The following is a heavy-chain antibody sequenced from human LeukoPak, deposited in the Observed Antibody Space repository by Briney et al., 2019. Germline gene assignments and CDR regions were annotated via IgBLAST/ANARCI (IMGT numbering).Heavy chain of an antibody. J-gene: IGHJ4*02. CDR3: ARQTGSGLFILP. Sequence: SETLSLTCTVSGVSISSSSYYWGWIRQPPGKGLEWIGSIYYSGSTYYNASLKSRVTISIDTSKNQISLRLTSVTATDTAIYYCARQTGSGLFILPGGQGTLVTVSS. CDR2: IYYSGST. D-gene: IGHD3/OR15-3a*01. V-gene: IGHV4-39*01. CDR1: GVSISSSSYY.